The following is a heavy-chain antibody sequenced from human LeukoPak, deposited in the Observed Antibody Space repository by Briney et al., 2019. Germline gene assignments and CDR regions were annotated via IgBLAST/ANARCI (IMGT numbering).Heavy chain of an antibody. Sequence: ASVKVSCKASGYTFTNYGISWVRQAPGQGLEWMGWINTYNGNTNYAQKFQGRVTMTTDTSTSTAYMELRSLRSDDTAVYYCARVVLDHYYDSSGYLGTLDCWGQGTLVTVSS. V-gene: IGHV1-18*01. CDR1: GYTFTNYG. CDR3: ARVVLDHYYDSSGYLGTLDC. J-gene: IGHJ4*02. CDR2: INTYNGNT. D-gene: IGHD3-22*01.